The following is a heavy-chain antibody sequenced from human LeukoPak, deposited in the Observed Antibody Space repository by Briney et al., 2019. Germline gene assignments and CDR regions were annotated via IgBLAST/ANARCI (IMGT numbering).Heavy chain of an antibody. D-gene: IGHD3-3*01. J-gene: IGHJ6*02. CDR1: GFTFSSYS. V-gene: IGHV3-21*01. Sequence: GGSLRLSCAASGFTFSSYSMNWVRQAPGKGLEWVSSISSSSSYIYYADSVKGRFTISRDNAKNSLYLQMNSLRAEDTAVYYCARTDYDFWSGYYYYYYGMDVWGQGTTVTVSS. CDR3: ARTDYDFWSGYYYYYYGMDV. CDR2: ISSSSSYI.